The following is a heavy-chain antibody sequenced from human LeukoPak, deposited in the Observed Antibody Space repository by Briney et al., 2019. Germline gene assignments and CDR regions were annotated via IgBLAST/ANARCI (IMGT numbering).Heavy chain of an antibody. CDR1: GFTFISEW. D-gene: IGHD1-14*01. CDR3: AHNRAGYPFDY. CDR2: INRDGSEA. Sequence: GGSLRLSCAVSGFTFISEWMHWVRQAPRQGLEWISCINRDGSEARYVDSVKGRFTISRDNAKDTLYPQMNSLRADDTAVYYCAHNRAGYPFDYWGQGTLVTVSS. V-gene: IGHV3-74*01. J-gene: IGHJ4*02.